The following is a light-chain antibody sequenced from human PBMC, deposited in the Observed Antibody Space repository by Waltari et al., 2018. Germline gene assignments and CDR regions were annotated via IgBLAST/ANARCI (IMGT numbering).Light chain of an antibody. CDR3: QKYTSDPAT. J-gene: IGKJ2*01. CDR2: DAS. CDR1: QGISNY. Sequence: DIQMTQSPSSLSASVGDRVTITCRASQGISNYLAWYQQKPGKVPQLLIYDASTLQSGVPSRFSGGGSGTDFTLTISSLRPEDVATYYCQKYTSDPATFGQGTKLEIK. V-gene: IGKV1-27*01.